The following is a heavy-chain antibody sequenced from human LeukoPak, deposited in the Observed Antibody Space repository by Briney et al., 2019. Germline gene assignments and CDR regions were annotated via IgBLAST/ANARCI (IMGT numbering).Heavy chain of an antibody. D-gene: IGHD6-19*01. CDR1: GYTFTGYY. CDR3: ARDLVGGEQWLNWFDP. V-gene: IGHV1-2*02. CDR2: INPNSGGT. Sequence: ASVKVSCKASGYTFTGYYMHWVRQAPGQGLEWMGWINPNSGGTNYAQKFQGRVTMTRDTSISTAYMELSRLRSDDTAVYYCARDLVGGEQWLNWFDPWGQGTLVTVSS. J-gene: IGHJ5*02.